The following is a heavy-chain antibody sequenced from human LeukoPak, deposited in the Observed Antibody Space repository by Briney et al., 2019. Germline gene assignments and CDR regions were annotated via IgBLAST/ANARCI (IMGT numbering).Heavy chain of an antibody. CDR2: IYYSGST. D-gene: IGHD3-3*01. J-gene: IGHJ5*02. V-gene: IGHV4-30-4*01. Sequence: SETLSLTCTVSGGSIGSGDYYWSWIRQPPGKGLEWIGYIYYSGSTYYNPSLKSRVTISVDTSKNQFSLKLSSVTAADTAVYYCARRPYDFWRSWFDPWGQGTLVTVSS. CDR1: GGSIGSGDYY. CDR3: ARRPYDFWRSWFDP.